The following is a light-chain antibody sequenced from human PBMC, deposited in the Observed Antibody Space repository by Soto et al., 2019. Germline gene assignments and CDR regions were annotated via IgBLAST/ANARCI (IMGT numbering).Light chain of an antibody. CDR1: SGHSTYI. CDR2: LDRSGSY. Sequence: QSVLTQSSSASASLGSSVKLTCILSSGHSTYIIAWHQQQPGKAPRFLMTLDRSGSYNRGSGVPDRFSGSSPGADRYLTISNLQFEDEGDYYCETWYSNTHKVFGGGTKLTVL. J-gene: IGLJ3*02. CDR3: ETWYSNTHKV. V-gene: IGLV4-60*02.